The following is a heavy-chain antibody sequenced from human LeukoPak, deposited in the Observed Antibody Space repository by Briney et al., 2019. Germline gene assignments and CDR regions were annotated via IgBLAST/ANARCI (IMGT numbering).Heavy chain of an antibody. V-gene: IGHV1-46*01. CDR2: SKGTGDTT. J-gene: IGHJ5*02. Sequence: ASVKVSCKASRDIVTRHDVHWVRQAPGHGLEWMGISKGTGDTTRYAQQFQGRVTMTWALSTSTDYLELSSLTAEDTAVYFCARDNSARDTAWWFDPWGQGTLVTVSP. CDR1: RDIVTRHD. CDR3: ARDNSARDTAWWFDP. D-gene: IGHD3-10*01.